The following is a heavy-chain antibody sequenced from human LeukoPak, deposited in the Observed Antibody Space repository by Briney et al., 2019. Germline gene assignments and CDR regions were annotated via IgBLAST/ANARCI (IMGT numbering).Heavy chain of an antibody. J-gene: IGHJ4*02. CDR1: GFTFDDYA. V-gene: IGHV3-9*01. Sequence: GGSLRLSCAASGFTFDDYAMHWVRQAPGKGLEWVSGISWNSDSIGYADSVKGRFTISRDNAKNSLYLQMNSLRAEDTALYYCAKAVEMATIKYWDYWGQGTLVTVSS. CDR2: ISWNSDSI. D-gene: IGHD5-24*01. CDR3: AKAVEMATIKYWDY.